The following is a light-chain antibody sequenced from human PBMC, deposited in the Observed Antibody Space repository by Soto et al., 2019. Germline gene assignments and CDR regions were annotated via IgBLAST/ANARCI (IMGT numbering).Light chain of an antibody. CDR1: SSDVGGYDY. V-gene: IGLV2-14*01. CDR2: GVK. Sequence: QSALTQPASVSGSPGQSVTISCTGTSSDVGGYDYVSWYQQHPGKAPKLVIYGVKYRPSGASARFSGSKFQNTASLTISGLEADDEAEYYCSSFRAGSVVLFGGGTKLTVL. CDR3: SSFRAGSVVL. J-gene: IGLJ3*02.